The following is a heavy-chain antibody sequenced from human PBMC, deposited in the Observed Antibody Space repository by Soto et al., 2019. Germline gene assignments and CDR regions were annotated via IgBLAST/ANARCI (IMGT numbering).Heavy chain of an antibody. D-gene: IGHD3-22*01. V-gene: IGHV3-7*01. Sequence: GGSLRLSCAASGFTFSTYWMSWVRQAPGKGLEWVANIKEDGSEKYYVDSVEGRFTISRDNAKNSLYLQMTSLRTEDTALYYCARGWGYFDSSGFPYLYAMDVWGQGTTVTVSS. J-gene: IGHJ6*02. CDR1: GFTFSTYW. CDR2: IKEDGSEK. CDR3: ARGWGYFDSSGFPYLYAMDV.